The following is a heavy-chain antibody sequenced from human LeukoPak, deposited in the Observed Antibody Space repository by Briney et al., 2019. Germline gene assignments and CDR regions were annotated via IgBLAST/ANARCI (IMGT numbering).Heavy chain of an antibody. D-gene: IGHD6-25*01. J-gene: IGHJ6*03. Sequence: PGGSLRLSCAASGFTFSNYNMNWVPQAPGKGREWVSSISSSSSYIYYADSVKGRFTISRDNAKNSLYLRMDSLRAEDTAVYYCASLPTAASYMDVWGKGTTVTVSS. V-gene: IGHV3-21*01. CDR3: ASLPTAASYMDV. CDR2: ISSSSSYI. CDR1: GFTFSNYN.